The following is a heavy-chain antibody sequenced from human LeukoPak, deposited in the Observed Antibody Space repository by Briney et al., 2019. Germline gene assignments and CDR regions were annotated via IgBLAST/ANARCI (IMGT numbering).Heavy chain of an antibody. D-gene: IGHD5-12*01. CDR1: GFTFRDYS. CDR2: IDPKGGNT. J-gene: IGHJ4*02. Sequence: GGSLRLSCAASGFTFRDYSMHWVRQTPGKGLEYVSAIDPKGGNTYYADSVKGRFTISRDNSKNTLYLQMNSLRAEDTAVYYCAKVSTDVATISIDYWGQGTLVTVSS. V-gene: IGHV3-64*02. CDR3: AKVSTDVATISIDY.